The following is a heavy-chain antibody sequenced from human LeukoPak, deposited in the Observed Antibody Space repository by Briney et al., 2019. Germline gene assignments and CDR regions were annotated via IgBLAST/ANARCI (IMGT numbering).Heavy chain of an antibody. Sequence: SETLSLTCTVSGGSISSSTYYWGWIRRPPGKGLEWIGSIYYSGSTYYNPSLKSRVTVSVDTSKNQFSLNLSSVTAADTAVYYCARRPPALGAFDIWGQGTMVSVSS. J-gene: IGHJ3*02. CDR1: GGSISSSTYY. CDR2: IYYSGST. CDR3: ARRPPALGAFDI. V-gene: IGHV4-39*01.